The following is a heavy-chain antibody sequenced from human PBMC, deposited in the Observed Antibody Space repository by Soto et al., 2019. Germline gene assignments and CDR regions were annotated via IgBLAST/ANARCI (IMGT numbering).Heavy chain of an antibody. D-gene: IGHD3-9*01. Sequence: QLQLQESGPGLVKPSETLSLICTVSGGSISSSSYYWGWIRQPPGKGLEWIGSIYYSGSTYYNPTPKSRVTTSVDTSKTQFSLKLSSVTAADTAVYYCARHVEYYDILTGPHWFDPWGQGTLVTVSS. CDR3: ARHVEYYDILTGPHWFDP. V-gene: IGHV4-39*01. CDR1: GGSISSSSYY. CDR2: IYYSGST. J-gene: IGHJ5*02.